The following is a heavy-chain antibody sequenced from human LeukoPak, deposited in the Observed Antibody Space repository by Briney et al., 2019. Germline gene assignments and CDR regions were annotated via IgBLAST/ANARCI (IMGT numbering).Heavy chain of an antibody. Sequence: GASVKVSCKTSGYTFTTYYMHWVRQAPGPGLEWMGIINPSSGSATYAQKFQGGVTMTSDTSTSTVYMELSSLRSEDTAVYYCARDSSSSSFDYWGQGTLVTVSS. V-gene: IGHV1-46*01. D-gene: IGHD6-6*01. CDR3: ARDSSSSSFDY. CDR1: GYTFTTYY. J-gene: IGHJ4*02. CDR2: INPSSGSA.